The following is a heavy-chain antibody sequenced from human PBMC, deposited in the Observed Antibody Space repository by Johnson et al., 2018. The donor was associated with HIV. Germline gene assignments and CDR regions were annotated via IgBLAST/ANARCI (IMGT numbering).Heavy chain of an antibody. V-gene: IGHV3-20*04. CDR1: GFTFDEYA. Sequence: VQLVESGGGVVRPGGSLRLSCGASGFTFDEYAMSWVRQGPGKGLEWVSGINWNGGSTGYADSVKGRFTISRDNSKNTLYLQMNGRRAEDTAVYYCAREDSAFDIWGQGTMVTVSS. CDR3: AREDSAFDI. J-gene: IGHJ3*02. CDR2: INWNGGST.